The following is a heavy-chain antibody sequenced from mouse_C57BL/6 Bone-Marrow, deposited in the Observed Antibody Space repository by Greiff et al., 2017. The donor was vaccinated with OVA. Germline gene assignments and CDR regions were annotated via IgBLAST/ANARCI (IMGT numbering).Heavy chain of an antibody. CDR1: GYTFTSYW. J-gene: IGHJ1*03. Sequence: QVQLQQPGAELVKPGASVKMSCKASGYTFTSYWITWVKQRPGQGLEWIGDIYPGSGSTNYNEKFKSKATLTVDTSSSTAYMQLSSPTSEDSAVYYCARISLYYYGSRYFDVWGTGTTVTVSS. CDR3: ARISLYYYGSRYFDV. CDR2: IYPGSGST. V-gene: IGHV1-55*01. D-gene: IGHD1-1*01.